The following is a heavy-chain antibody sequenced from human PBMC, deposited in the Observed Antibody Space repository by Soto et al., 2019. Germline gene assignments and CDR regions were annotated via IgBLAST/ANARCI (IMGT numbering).Heavy chain of an antibody. CDR3: ATQIDTVMVFRD. D-gene: IGHD5-18*01. CDR1: GGTFSSYA. CDR2: IIPIFGTA. Sequence: ASVKVSCKASGGTFSSYAISWVRQAPGQGLEWMGGIIPIFGTANYAQKFQGRVTITADESTSTAYMELSSLRSEDTAVYYCATQIDTVMVFRDWGQGTLVTVSS. J-gene: IGHJ4*02. V-gene: IGHV1-69*13.